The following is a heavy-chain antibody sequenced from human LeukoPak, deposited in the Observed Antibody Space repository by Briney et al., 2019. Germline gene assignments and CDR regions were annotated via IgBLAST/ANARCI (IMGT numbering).Heavy chain of an antibody. CDR1: GGTFSSYA. CDR3: ARDDSRVGPYYDY. J-gene: IGHJ4*02. V-gene: IGHV1-69*04. D-gene: IGHD3-22*01. Sequence: GASVKVSCKASGGTFSSYAISWVRQAPGQGLEWMGRIIPILGIANYAQKFQGRVTITADKSTSTAYMELSSLRSEDTAVYYCARDDSRVGPYYDYWGQGTLVTVSS. CDR2: IIPILGIA.